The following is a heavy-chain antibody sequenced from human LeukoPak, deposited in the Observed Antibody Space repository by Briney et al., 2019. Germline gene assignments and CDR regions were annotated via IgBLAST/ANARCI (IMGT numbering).Heavy chain of an antibody. V-gene: IGHV1-2*06. CDR1: GYTFTGYY. CDR2: INPSSGGA. D-gene: IGHD4-17*01. Sequence: ASVKVSCKASGYTFTGYYMHWVRQAPGQGLEWMGRINPSSGGANYAQKFQGRVTMTRDTSISTAYMELSRLRSDDTAVYYCARVVRAYGAPGFDPWGQGTLVTVSS. J-gene: IGHJ5*02. CDR3: ARVVRAYGAPGFDP.